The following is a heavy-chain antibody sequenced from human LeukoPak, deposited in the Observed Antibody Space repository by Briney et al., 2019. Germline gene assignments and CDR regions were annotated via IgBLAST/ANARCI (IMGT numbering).Heavy chain of an antibody. CDR3: AKDLKWDLTDGFDY. J-gene: IGHJ4*02. CDR2: IWYDGSNK. V-gene: IGHV3-33*03. D-gene: IGHD1-26*01. CDR1: CFSISNYG. Sequence: LAGSLILSCAAACFSISNYGMHWVRQAPGKGLEWGAVIWYDGSNKYSQDSVNGRITISSDNSKKTLIQQMNMLGADDTGDSYSAKDLKWDLTDGFDYWGQGTLVTVSS.